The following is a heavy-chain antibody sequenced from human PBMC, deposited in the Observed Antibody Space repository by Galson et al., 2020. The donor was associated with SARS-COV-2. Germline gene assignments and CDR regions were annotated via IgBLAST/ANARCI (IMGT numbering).Heavy chain of an antibody. CDR1: GFTFDDYA. CDR2: ISWNSGSI. J-gene: IGHJ6*02. D-gene: IGHD6-13*01. CDR3: ATLAAAGFGVPYGMDV. V-gene: IGHV3-9*01. Sequence: TGGSLRLSCAASGFTFDDYAMHWVRQAPGKGLEWVSGISWNSGSIGYADSVKGRFTISRDNAKNSLYLQMNSLRAEDTALYYCATLAAAGFGVPYGMDVWGQGTTVTVSS.